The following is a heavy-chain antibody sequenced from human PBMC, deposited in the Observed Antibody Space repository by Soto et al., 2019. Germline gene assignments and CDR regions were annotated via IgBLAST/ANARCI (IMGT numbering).Heavy chain of an antibody. CDR1: GYTFTSYA. J-gene: IGHJ4*02. CDR3: ARAGPRPGYSSSWYDY. CDR2: INAGNGNT. V-gene: IGHV1-3*01. D-gene: IGHD6-13*01. Sequence: ASVKVSCKASGYTFTSYAMHWVRQAPGQRLEWMGWINAGNGNTKYSQKFQGRVTITRDTSASTAYMELSSLRSEDTAVYYCARAGPRPGYSSSWYDYWGQGTLVTVSS.